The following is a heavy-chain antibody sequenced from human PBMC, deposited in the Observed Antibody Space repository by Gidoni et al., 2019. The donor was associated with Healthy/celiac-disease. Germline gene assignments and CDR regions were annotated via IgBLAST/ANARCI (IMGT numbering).Heavy chain of an antibody. Sequence: QVQLVQSGAEVKKPGASVKVSCKASGYTFTSYYMHWVRQAPGQGLEWMGIINPSGGSTSYAQKFQGRVTMTRDTSTSTVYMELSSLRSEDTAVYYCAREDSGSQEGLLDYGMDVWGQGTTVTVSS. D-gene: IGHD1-26*01. J-gene: IGHJ6*02. CDR3: AREDSGSQEGLLDYGMDV. CDR1: GYTFTSYY. V-gene: IGHV1-46*03. CDR2: INPSGGST.